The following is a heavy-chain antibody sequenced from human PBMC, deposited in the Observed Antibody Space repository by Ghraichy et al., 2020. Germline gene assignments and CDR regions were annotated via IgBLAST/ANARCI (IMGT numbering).Heavy chain of an antibody. D-gene: IGHD3-22*01. Sequence: GESLNISCAASGFTFSSYAMNWVRQAPGKGLEWVSGISGSGGSTYHADSVKGRFTISRDNSKNTLYLQMNSLRAEDTALYYCAREYDSWYCFDYWGQGTLVTVSS. V-gene: IGHV3-23*01. J-gene: IGHJ4*02. CDR3: AREYDSWYCFDY. CDR2: ISGSGGST. CDR1: GFTFSSYA.